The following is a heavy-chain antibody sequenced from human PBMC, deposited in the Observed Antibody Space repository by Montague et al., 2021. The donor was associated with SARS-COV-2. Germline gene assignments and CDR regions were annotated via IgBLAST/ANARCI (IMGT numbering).Heavy chain of an antibody. D-gene: IGHD3-10*01. V-gene: IGHV4-34*01. Sequence: SETLSLTCDFSDGSVSAYFWSWVRQLPGKGLEWIGQVDRSGTAHYSPTLQSRLTLSVDTSNTKVSLNLTFVTATDTATYYCARGRDSGTYFGTKYDLQYGLDVWGQGTTVTVSS. CDR3: ARGRDSGTYFGTKYDLQYGLDV. CDR2: VDRSGTA. J-gene: IGHJ6*02. CDR1: DGSVSAYF.